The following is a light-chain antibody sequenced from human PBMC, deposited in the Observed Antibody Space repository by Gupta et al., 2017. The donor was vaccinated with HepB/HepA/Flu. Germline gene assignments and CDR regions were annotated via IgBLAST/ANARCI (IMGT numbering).Light chain of an antibody. J-gene: IGKJ1*01. V-gene: IGKV1-5*03. CDR3: QVYNSYSRA. CDR1: ESVNNW. Sequence: DIQMTQSPSSLSASLGDRVTITCRASESVNNWLAWYQQKPGKVPDLLIYKTSTLKSGVPSRFSGSGAGTEFTLTISSLQSDDFATYYCQVYNSYSRAFGQGTKVEIK. CDR2: KTS.